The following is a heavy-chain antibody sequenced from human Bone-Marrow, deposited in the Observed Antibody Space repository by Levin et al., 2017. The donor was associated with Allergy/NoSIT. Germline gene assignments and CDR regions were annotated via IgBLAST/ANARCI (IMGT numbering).Heavy chain of an antibody. V-gene: IGHV3-74*01. CDR3: AGDTSYAMGV. J-gene: IGHJ6*02. D-gene: IGHD3-16*01. Sequence: FTFSNLWVHWVRQLKGKGLVWVSDMNNEGKPNDADSVKGRFTVSRDNAKNTVYLQMNGLRAEDTAVYYCAGDTSYAMGVWGQGTTVTVSS. CDR1: FTFSNLW. CDR2: MNNEGKP.